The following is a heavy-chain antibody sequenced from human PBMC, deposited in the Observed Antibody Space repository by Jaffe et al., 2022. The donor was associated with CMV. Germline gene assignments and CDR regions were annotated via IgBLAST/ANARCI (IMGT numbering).Heavy chain of an antibody. D-gene: IGHD6-19*01. J-gene: IGHJ4*02. CDR1: GYSFTSYW. Sequence: EVQLVQSGAEVKKPGESLRISCKGSGYSFTSYWISWVRQMPGKGLEWMGRIDPSDSYTNYSPSFQGHVTISADKSISTAYLQWSSLKASDTAMYYCARLPKKCRGRDCFLAVAGPHYWGQGTLVTVSS. V-gene: IGHV5-10-1*03. CDR2: IDPSDSYT. CDR3: ARLPKKCRGRDCFLAVAGPHY.